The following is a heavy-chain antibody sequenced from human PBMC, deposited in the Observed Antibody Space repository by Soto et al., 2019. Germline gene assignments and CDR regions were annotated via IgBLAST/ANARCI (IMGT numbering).Heavy chain of an antibody. J-gene: IGHJ5*02. CDR1: GFTFRSFT. Sequence: VGSLRPSCAASGFTFRSFTMNWVRQAPGKGLEWVSTISSNSAYIYYTDALRGRFTISRDNAKNSLHLQMNSLRAEDTAVYYCTRDASRDSSARGWFDPWGPGTPVTVSS. CDR2: ISSNSAYI. D-gene: IGHD6-13*01. V-gene: IGHV3-21*01. CDR3: TRDASRDSSARGWFDP.